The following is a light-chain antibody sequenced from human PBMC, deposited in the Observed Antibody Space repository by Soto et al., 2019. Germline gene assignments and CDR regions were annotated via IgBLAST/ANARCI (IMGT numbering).Light chain of an antibody. J-gene: IGLJ2*01. V-gene: IGLV3-21*02. CDR1: NIGRKR. CDR2: DDR. CDR3: QVWDSSSDHVV. Sequence: SYELTQSPSVSVAPGQTARVTCGGNNIGRKRVFWYQQKPGQAPVLVVYDDRARPSGIPERFSGSNSGHTATLTISRVEAGDEADYYCQVWDSSSDHVVFGGGTKLTVL.